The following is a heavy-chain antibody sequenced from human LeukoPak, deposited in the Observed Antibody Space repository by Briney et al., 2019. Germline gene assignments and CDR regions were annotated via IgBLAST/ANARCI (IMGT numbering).Heavy chain of an antibody. CDR2: ISGSGGST. D-gene: IGHD3-22*01. CDR3: TRDRDDDSSGSIDDAFDI. V-gene: IGHV3-23*01. CDR1: RFTFSNYA. J-gene: IGHJ3*02. Sequence: GGSLRLSCAASRFTFSNYAMSWVRQAPGKGLEWVSAISGSGGSTYYADSVKGRFTISRDNAKNSLYLQMNSLRAEDTAVYYCTRDRDDDSSGSIDDAFDIWGQGTMLTVSS.